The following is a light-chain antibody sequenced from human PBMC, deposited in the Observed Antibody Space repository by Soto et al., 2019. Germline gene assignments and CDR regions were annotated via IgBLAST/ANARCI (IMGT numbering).Light chain of an antibody. CDR1: QSLLHINAKNY. V-gene: IGKV2-28*01. CDR3: MQALHAPWT. CDR2: LTS. J-gene: IGKJ1*01. Sequence: DIVMTQSPLSLPVTPGEPASISCRSSQSLLHINAKNYLDWYVQKPGQSPQLLIYLTSIRASGVPGRFSGSGSGTDFTLKISRVEAGDVGIYYCMQALHAPWTFGQGTKVEIK.